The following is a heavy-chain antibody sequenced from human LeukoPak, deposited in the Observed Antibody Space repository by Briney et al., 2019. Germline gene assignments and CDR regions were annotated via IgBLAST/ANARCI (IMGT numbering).Heavy chain of an antibody. V-gene: IGHV4-34*01. J-gene: IGHJ5*02. CDR1: GGSFSGYY. CDR2: INHSGST. Sequence: SETLSLTCAVYGGSFSGYYWSWIRQPPGKGLEWIGEINHSGSTNYNPSLKSRVTISVDTSKNQFSLKLSSVTAADTAAYYCARRYCYGSGSPRVRLNWFDPWGQGTLVTVSS. D-gene: IGHD3-10*01. CDR3: ARRYCYGSGSPRVRLNWFDP.